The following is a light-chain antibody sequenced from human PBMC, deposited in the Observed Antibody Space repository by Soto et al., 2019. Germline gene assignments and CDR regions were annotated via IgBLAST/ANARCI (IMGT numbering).Light chain of an antibody. Sequence: IQLTQSPSSLSASVGARVTVTCRASQGISSYLAWYQQKPGKAPKLLIYAASTLRSGVPSRFSGSGSATDFTLTISSLQPDDFATYYCQQLNTYPPTFGQGTRLEI. CDR1: QGISSY. J-gene: IGKJ5*01. V-gene: IGKV1-9*01. CDR2: AAS. CDR3: QQLNTYPPT.